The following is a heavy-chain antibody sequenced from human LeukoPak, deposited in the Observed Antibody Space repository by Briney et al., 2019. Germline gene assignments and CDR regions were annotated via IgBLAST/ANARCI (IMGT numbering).Heavy chain of an antibody. V-gene: IGHV1-18*01. CDR3: ARVYGYYYYYMDV. CDR1: GYTFTNNG. CDR2: INPANDNT. D-gene: IGHD4-17*01. J-gene: IGHJ6*03. Sequence: GAAVKVSRKASGYTFTNNGIIWGRHAPGQGLESMGWINPANDNTEYGQTFQGRLTMTTDTSTSTIFMELRSLRSDDTAVYYRARVYGYYYYYMDVWGEGTTVTVSS.